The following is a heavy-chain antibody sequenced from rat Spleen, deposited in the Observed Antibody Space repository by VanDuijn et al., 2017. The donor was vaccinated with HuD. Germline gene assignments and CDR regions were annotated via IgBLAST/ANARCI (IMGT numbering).Heavy chain of an antibody. D-gene: IGHD1-9*01. CDR1: GITFSNYN. V-gene: IGHV5-25*01. CDR3: ARPTTGIPFNY. J-gene: IGHJ2*01. CDR2: ISPNGANT. Sequence: EVQLVESGGGLVQPGRSLKLSCAASGITFSNYNMTWVRQAPTKGLEWVASISPNGANTYYRDSVKGRFTVSRDNEKSTLYLQMDSLRSEDTAIYYCARPTTGIPFNYWGQGVMVTVSS.